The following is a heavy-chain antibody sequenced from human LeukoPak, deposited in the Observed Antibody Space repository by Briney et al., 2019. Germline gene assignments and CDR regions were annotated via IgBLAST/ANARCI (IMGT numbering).Heavy chain of an antibody. Sequence: GGSLRLSCAASGFTFSSFEMNWVRQAPGKGLEWVSYISSSGKTIYYSDSVKGRFTISRDNAKNSLYLQMTSLRADDTAVFYCAKEGAEYNLNAWGQGTLVTVSS. D-gene: IGHD1-1*01. CDR1: GFTFSSFE. CDR3: AKEGAEYNLNA. CDR2: ISSSGKTI. V-gene: IGHV3-48*03. J-gene: IGHJ5*02.